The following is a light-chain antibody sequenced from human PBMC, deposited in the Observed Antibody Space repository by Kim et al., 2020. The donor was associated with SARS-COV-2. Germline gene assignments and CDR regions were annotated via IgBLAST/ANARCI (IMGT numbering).Light chain of an antibody. CDR1: QSVGSSL. V-gene: IGKV3-20*01. Sequence: LSAGKRGTRSGRARQSVGSSLVAWYQQKPGQAPRLLIYEAFKRVAGIPDRFSGSGSGTDFTLTISRPEPEDFAMYYCQQYGSTPYTFGQGTKLEI. CDR2: EAF. J-gene: IGKJ2*01. CDR3: QQYGSTPYT.